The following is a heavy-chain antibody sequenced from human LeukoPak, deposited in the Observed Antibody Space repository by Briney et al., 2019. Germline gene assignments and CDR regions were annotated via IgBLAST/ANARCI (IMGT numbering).Heavy chain of an antibody. J-gene: IGHJ3*02. V-gene: IGHV3-23*01. D-gene: IGHD3-22*01. CDR3: AKAPYYYDSSGYYFYAFDI. Sequence: GGSLRLSCAASGFTFSSYAMSWVRQAPGKGLEWVSVISGSGGSTNYADSVKGRFTISRDNSKNTLYLQMNSLRAEDTAVYYCAKAPYYYDSSGYYFYAFDIWGQGTMVTVSS. CDR2: ISGSGGST. CDR1: GFTFSSYA.